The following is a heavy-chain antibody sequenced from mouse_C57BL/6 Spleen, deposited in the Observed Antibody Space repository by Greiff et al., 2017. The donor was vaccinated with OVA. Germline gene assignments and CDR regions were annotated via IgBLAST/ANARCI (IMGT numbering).Heavy chain of an antibody. CDR1: GYTFTSYW. Sequence: QVHVKQPGAELVKPGASVKLSCKASGYTFTSYWMHWVKQRPGQGLEWIGMIHPNSGSTNYNEKFKSKATLTVDKSSSTAYMQLSSLTSEDSAVYYCARGEARAYCDYWGQGTTLTVSS. D-gene: IGHD3-1*01. CDR2: IHPNSGST. CDR3: ARGEARAYCDY. V-gene: IGHV1-64*01. J-gene: IGHJ2*01.